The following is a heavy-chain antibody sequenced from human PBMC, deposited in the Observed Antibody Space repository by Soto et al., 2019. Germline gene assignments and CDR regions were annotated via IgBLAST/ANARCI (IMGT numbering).Heavy chain of an antibody. CDR1: GGSISSGGYY. Sequence: PSETLSLTCTVSGGSISSGGYYWSWIRQHPGKGLEWIGYIYYSGSTYYNPSLKSRVTISVGTSKNQFSLKLSSVTAADTAVYYCARADYYDSSGYGAWGQGTLVTVSS. D-gene: IGHD3-22*01. V-gene: IGHV4-31*03. J-gene: IGHJ5*02. CDR2: IYYSGST. CDR3: ARADYYDSSGYGA.